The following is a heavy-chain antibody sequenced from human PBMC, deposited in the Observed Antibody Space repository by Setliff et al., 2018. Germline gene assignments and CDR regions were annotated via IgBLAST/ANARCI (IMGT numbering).Heavy chain of an antibody. J-gene: IGHJ3*02. CDR3: ARDPEGGEFDI. D-gene: IGHD3-16*01. Sequence: ASVKVSCKASGFTFRNYAISWVRQAPGQGLEWMGWISAYNGDTTYTQNLQGRVTLTTDTSTTTAYMELRSLRSDDTAVYYCARDPEGGEFDIWGRGTLVTVSS. V-gene: IGHV1-18*01. CDR2: ISAYNGDT. CDR1: GFTFRNYA.